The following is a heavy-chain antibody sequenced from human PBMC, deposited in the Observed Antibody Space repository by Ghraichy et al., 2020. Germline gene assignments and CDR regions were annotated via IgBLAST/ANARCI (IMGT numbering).Heavy chain of an antibody. V-gene: IGHV3-11*01. D-gene: IGHD6-19*01. CDR3: SQFYNSGSGWYPSGVDN. J-gene: IGHJ4*02. CDR2: ISSSGTTI. CDR1: GFTFSDYY. Sequence: GGSLRLSCAASGFTFSDYYMSWIRQAPGKGLEWLSYISSSGTTIYYADSVKGRFTISRDNAKNSVYLQMNSLRAEDTAVYYCSQFYNSGSGWYPSGVDNWGQGTLVTVSS.